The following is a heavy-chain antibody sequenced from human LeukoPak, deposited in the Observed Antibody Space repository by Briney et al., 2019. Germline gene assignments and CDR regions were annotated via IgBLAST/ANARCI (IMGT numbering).Heavy chain of an antibody. Sequence: GGSLRLSCAASGFTFSSYTMKWVRQAPGKGLEWVSSISSSSHMYYVDSVKGRFTISRDNAKNSLYLQMNSLRAEDTAVYYCARGGYDYNALFDHWGQGTLVTVSS. V-gene: IGHV3-21*01. CDR3: ARGGYDYNALFDH. J-gene: IGHJ4*02. CDR2: ISSSSHM. CDR1: GFTFSSYT. D-gene: IGHD5-12*01.